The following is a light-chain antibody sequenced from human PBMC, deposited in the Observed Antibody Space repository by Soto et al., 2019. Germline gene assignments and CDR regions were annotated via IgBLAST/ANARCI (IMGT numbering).Light chain of an antibody. V-gene: IGKV3-11*01. CDR3: QHRYNWLIA. Sequence: EIVLTQSPGTLSLSPGERATLSCRASQSVSSNLAWYQQKPGQAPRLLIYGASTRATGIPARFSGSGSGTDFTLTISSLEPEDFAVYYCQHRYNWLIAFGQGTRLEIK. CDR1: QSVSSN. CDR2: GAS. J-gene: IGKJ5*01.